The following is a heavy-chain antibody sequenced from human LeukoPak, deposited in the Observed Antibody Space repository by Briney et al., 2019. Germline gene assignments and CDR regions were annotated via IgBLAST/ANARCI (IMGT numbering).Heavy chain of an antibody. Sequence: SETLSLTCTVSGYSISSGYYWGWIRQPPGKGLEWIGSIYHSGSAYYNPSLKSRVTISVDTSKNQFSLKLSSVTAADTAVYDCARGFVHWGQGTLVTVSS. CDR2: IYHSGSA. J-gene: IGHJ5*02. CDR1: GYSISSGYY. V-gene: IGHV4-38-2*02. CDR3: ARGFVH.